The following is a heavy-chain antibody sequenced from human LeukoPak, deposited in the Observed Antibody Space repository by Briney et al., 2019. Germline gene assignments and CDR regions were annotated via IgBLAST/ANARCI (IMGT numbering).Heavy chain of an antibody. CDR2: ITTSSSYI. CDR3: AELGITMIGGV. Sequence: GGSLRLSCAASGFSFSSYSMNWVRQAPGKGLEWVSSITTSSSYIYYADSVKGRFTISRDNAKNSLFLQMNSLRAEDTAVYYCAELGITMIGGVWGKGTTVTISS. CDR1: GFSFSSYS. V-gene: IGHV3-21*01. D-gene: IGHD3-10*02. J-gene: IGHJ6*04.